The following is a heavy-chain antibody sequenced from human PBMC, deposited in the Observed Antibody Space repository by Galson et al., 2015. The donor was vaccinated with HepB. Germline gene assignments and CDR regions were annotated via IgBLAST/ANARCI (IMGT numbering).Heavy chain of an antibody. CDR1: GFTFSSYA. J-gene: IGHJ3*02. D-gene: IGHD4-11*01. CDR2: ISYDGSNK. V-gene: IGHV3-30*04. CDR3: ARAGTTGAFDI. Sequence: SLRLSCAASGFTFSSYAMHWVRQAPGKGLEWVAVISYDGSNKYYADSVKGRFTISRDNPKNTLYLQMNSLRAEDTAVYYCARAGTTGAFDIWGQVTMVTVSS.